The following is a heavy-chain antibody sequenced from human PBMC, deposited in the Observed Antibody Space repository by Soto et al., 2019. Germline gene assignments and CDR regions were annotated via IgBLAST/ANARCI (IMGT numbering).Heavy chain of an antibody. CDR2: IWYDGSNK. Sequence: PGGSVRLSCAASGFTFSSYGMHWVRQAPGKGLEWVAVIWYDGSNKYYADSVKGRFTISRDNSKNTLYLQMNSLRAEDTAVYYCARDNYDFWSGYSDHFDYWGQGTLVTVSS. D-gene: IGHD3-3*01. V-gene: IGHV3-33*01. CDR1: GFTFSSYG. J-gene: IGHJ4*02. CDR3: ARDNYDFWSGYSDHFDY.